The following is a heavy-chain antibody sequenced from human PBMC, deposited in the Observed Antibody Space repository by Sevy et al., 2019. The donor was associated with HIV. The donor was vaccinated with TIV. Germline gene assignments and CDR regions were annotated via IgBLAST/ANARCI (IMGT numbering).Heavy chain of an antibody. CDR1: GFTFSSYA. CDR2: ISSNGGST. CDR3: ASSVGATSPYYYYYGMDV. J-gene: IGHJ6*02. Sequence: GGSLRLSCAASGFTFSSYAMHWVRQAPGKGLEYVSAISSNGGSTYYANSVKGRFTISRDNSKNTLYLQMNSLRAEDTAVYYCASSVGATSPYYYYYGMDVWGQGTTVTVSS. D-gene: IGHD1-26*01. V-gene: IGHV3-64*01.